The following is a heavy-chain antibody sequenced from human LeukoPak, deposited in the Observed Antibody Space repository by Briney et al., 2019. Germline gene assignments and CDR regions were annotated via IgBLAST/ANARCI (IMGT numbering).Heavy chain of an antibody. CDR3: ARDWMGSTRLAGDC. Sequence: GRSLSLSCAASGFTLSDYAVHWVCQAPGKGLEWVAMIWYDGSNIYYADSVKGRFTISRDNSKNTVSLLMNSLRVEDTAVYYCARDWMGSTRLAGDCWGQGTLVTVSS. CDR2: IWYDGSNI. CDR1: GFTLSDYA. V-gene: IGHV3-33*01. J-gene: IGHJ4*02. D-gene: IGHD2/OR15-2a*01.